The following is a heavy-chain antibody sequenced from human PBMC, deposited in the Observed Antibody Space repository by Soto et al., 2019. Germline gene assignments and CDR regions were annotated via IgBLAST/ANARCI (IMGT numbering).Heavy chain of an antibody. J-gene: IGHJ4*02. D-gene: IGHD3-16*01. CDR3: TRESSGSYG. V-gene: IGHV3-73*01. CDR1: GFTFSVSA. CDR2: IRSKANSYAT. Sequence: GGALGLSCAASGFTFSVSAMHWVRQASGKGLELVGRIRSKANSYATAYAASVKGRFTISRDDSKSIAYLQMNSLKTEDTAVYYCTRESSGSYGWGQGTMVTVSS.